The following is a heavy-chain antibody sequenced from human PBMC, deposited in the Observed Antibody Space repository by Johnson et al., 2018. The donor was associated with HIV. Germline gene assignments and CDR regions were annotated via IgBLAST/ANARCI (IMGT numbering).Heavy chain of an antibody. V-gene: IGHV3-11*04. CDR2: ISSSGGTI. CDR3: ARDRGYWDAFDI. D-gene: IGHD3-22*01. Sequence: QVQLVESGGGVVQPGRSLRLSCAASGFTFSDYYMSWIRQTPGKGLEWVSYISSSGGTIYYADSVKGRFSISRDNAKNSLYLQMNSLRAEDTAVYYCARDRGYWDAFDIWGQGTMVIVSS. CDR1: GFTFSDYY. J-gene: IGHJ3*02.